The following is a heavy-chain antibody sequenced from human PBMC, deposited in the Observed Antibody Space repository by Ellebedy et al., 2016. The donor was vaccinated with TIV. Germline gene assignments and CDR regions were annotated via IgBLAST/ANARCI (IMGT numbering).Heavy chain of an antibody. Sequence: GESLKISCAASGFTFTKYWMSWVRQAPGKGLEWVANLKEDGSEKYYVDSVKGRFTISRDNAKNSLYLQMNSPRAEDTAVYYCAREFYSSGLDYWGQGTLVTVSS. CDR3: AREFYSSGLDY. V-gene: IGHV3-7*01. J-gene: IGHJ4*02. CDR1: GFTFTKYW. CDR2: LKEDGSEK. D-gene: IGHD3-22*01.